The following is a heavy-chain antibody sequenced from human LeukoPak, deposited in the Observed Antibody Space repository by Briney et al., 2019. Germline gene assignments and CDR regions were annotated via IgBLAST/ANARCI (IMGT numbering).Heavy chain of an antibody. CDR1: GYSFTGYW. J-gene: IGHJ5*02. V-gene: IGHV5-51*01. D-gene: IGHD6-19*01. CDR2: IYPGDSDT. Sequence: GESLKISCKGSGYSFTGYWIGWVRQMPGKGLEWMGIIYPGDSDTRYSPSFQGQVTISADKSISTAYLQWSSLKASDTAMYYCAIGGSGWYAVDWFDPWGQGTLVTVSS. CDR3: AIGGSGWYAVDWFDP.